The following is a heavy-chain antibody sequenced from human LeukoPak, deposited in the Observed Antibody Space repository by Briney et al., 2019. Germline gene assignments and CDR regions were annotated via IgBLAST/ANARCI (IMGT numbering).Heavy chain of an antibody. J-gene: IGHJ6*02. V-gene: IGHV3-23*01. CDR2: ISGSGGLT. D-gene: IGHD3-10*01. CDR1: GFTFSSYA. Sequence: GGSLRLSCAASGFTFSSYAMGWVRQAPGKGLEWVSAISGSGGLTYYADSVKGRFTISRDNSKNTLYLQMNSLRAEDTAVYYCASRITMVRGGYGMEVWGQGTTVTVSS. CDR3: ASRITMVRGGYGMEV.